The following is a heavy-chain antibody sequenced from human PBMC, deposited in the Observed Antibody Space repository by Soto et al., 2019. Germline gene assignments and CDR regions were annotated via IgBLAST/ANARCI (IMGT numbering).Heavy chain of an antibody. CDR3: AKDLAVINVFDY. CDR1: GLTFRSYT. V-gene: IGHV3-23*01. D-gene: IGHD3-10*01. J-gene: IGHJ4*02. Sequence: WSLRLSCEASGLTFRSYTMTWVRQAPGEGLEWVSAISGSGGNTYYTDSVKGRFTISRDNSKNTLYLQMNSLRAEDTAVYYCAKDLAVINVFDYWGQGTLVTVSS. CDR2: ISGSGGNT.